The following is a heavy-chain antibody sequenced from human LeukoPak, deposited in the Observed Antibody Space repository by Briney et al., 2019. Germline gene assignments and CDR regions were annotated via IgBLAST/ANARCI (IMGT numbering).Heavy chain of an antibody. CDR3: ARAGYNWNSQMVFDY. D-gene: IGHD1-7*01. Sequence: ASVKVSCKASGYTFTGYYMHWVRQAPGQRLEWMGWINAGNGNTKYSQEFQGRVTITRDTSASTAYMELSSLRSEDMAVYYCARAGYNWNSQMVFDYWGQGTLVTVSS. CDR2: INAGNGNT. V-gene: IGHV1-3*03. CDR1: GYTFTGYY. J-gene: IGHJ4*02.